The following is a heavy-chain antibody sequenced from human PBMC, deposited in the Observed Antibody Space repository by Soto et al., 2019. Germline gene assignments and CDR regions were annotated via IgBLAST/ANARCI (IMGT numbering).Heavy chain of an antibody. V-gene: IGHV4-59*01. J-gene: IGHJ6*02. D-gene: IGHD6-13*01. CDR2: IYYSGST. Sequence: KASETLSLTCTVSGGSISSYYWSWIRQPPGKGLEWIGYIYYSGSTNYNPSLKSRVTISVDTSKNQFSLKLSSVTAADTAVYYCARDPRYSSSWHYGMDVWGQGTTVTVSS. CDR1: GGSISSYY. CDR3: ARDPRYSSSWHYGMDV.